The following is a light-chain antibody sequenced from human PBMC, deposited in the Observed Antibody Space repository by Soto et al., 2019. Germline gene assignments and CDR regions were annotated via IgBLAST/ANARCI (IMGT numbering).Light chain of an antibody. Sequence: DVQLTQSPSFLSASVGDRLTITCRASQGINSYLAWYQQKPGKAPQLLIYTASTLQSGVPSRFSGSASGTEFTLTISSLQPEDFATYYCQQLNSYPLTFGGRTKVEI. CDR2: TAS. CDR1: QGINSY. CDR3: QQLNSYPLT. V-gene: IGKV1-9*01. J-gene: IGKJ4*01.